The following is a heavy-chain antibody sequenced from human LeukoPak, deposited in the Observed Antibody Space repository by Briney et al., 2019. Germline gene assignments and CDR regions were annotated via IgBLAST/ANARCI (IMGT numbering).Heavy chain of an antibody. J-gene: IGHJ5*02. V-gene: IGHV4-34*01. Sequence: SETLSLTCAVYGGSFSGYYWSWIRQPPGKGLEWIGEINHSGSTNYNPSLKSRVTISVGTSKNQFSLKLSSVTAADTAVYYCARGFYSSSWSSWFDPWGQGTLVTVSS. CDR2: INHSGST. D-gene: IGHD6-13*01. CDR1: GGSFSGYY. CDR3: ARGFYSSSWSSWFDP.